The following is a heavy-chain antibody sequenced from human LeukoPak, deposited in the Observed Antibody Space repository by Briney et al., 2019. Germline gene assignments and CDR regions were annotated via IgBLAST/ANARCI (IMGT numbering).Heavy chain of an antibody. CDR1: GFTFSSYV. CDR2: ISGSGGST. D-gene: IGHD3-22*01. J-gene: IGHJ4*02. V-gene: IGHV3-23*01. Sequence: GGSLRLSCAASGFTFSSYVMRWVRQAPGKGLEWVSAISGSGGSTYYADSVKGRFTISRDNSKNTLYLQMNSLRAEDTAVYYCAKDRSSGYCSEYHFDYWGQGTLVTVSS. CDR3: AKDRSSGYCSEYHFDY.